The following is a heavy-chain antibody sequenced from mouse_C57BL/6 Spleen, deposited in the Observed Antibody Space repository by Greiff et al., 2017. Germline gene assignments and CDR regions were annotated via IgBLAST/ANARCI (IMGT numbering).Heavy chain of an antibody. CDR3: ARKGAYSNLFAY. J-gene: IGHJ3*01. Sequence: EVQLQQSGPELVKPGASVKISCKASGYTFTDYYMNWVKQSHGKSLEWIGDINPNNGGTSYNQKFTGKATLTVDKSSSTAYMELRSLTSEDSAVYYCARKGAYSNLFAYWGQGTLVTVSA. CDR2: INPNNGGT. V-gene: IGHV1-26*01. D-gene: IGHD2-5*01. CDR1: GYTFTDYY.